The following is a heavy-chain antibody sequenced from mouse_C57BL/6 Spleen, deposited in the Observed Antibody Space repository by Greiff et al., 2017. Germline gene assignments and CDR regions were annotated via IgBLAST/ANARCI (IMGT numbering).Heavy chain of an antibody. CDR2: INPYNGDT. J-gene: IGHJ2*01. CDR1: GYSFTGYF. Sequence: EVQLQQSGPELVKPGDSVKISCKASGYSFTGYFMNWVMQSHGKSLEWIGRINPYNGDTFYNQKFKGKATLTVDKSSSTAHMELRSLTSEDSAVYYCARWGTTGVAHFDYWGQGTTRTVSS. V-gene: IGHV1-20*01. D-gene: IGHD1-1*01. CDR3: ARWGTTGVAHFDY.